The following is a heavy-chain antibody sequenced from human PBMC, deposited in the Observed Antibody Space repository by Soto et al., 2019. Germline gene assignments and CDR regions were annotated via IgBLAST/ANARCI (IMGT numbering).Heavy chain of an antibody. J-gene: IGHJ3*02. CDR3: AWLELRAHDAFDI. CDR2: ISSSGSTI. D-gene: IGHD1-7*01. CDR1: GFTFSSYE. Sequence: LRLSCAASGFTFSSYEMNWVRQAPGKGLEWVSYISSSGSTIYYADSVKGRFTISRDNAKNSLYLQMNSLRAEDTAVYYCAWLELRAHDAFDIWGQGTMVTVSS. V-gene: IGHV3-48*03.